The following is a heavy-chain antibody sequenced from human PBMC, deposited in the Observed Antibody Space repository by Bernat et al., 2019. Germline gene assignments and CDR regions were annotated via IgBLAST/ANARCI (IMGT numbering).Heavy chain of an antibody. CDR1: GFTVSSNY. V-gene: IGHV3-53*01. CDR2: IYSGGGT. D-gene: IGHD1-26*01. Sequence: EVQLVESGGGLIQPGGSLRLSCAASGFTVSSNYMSWVHQAPGKGLEWVSVIYSGGGTYYADSVKGRFTISRDNSKNTLYLQMNSLRAEDTAVYYCARELLRDYYYGMDVWGQGTTVTVSS. J-gene: IGHJ6*02. CDR3: ARELLRDYYYGMDV.